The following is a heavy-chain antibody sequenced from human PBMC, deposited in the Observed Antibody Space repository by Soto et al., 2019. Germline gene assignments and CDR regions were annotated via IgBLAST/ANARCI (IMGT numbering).Heavy chain of an antibody. J-gene: IGHJ6*03. CDR1: GGTFSSYT. CDR2: IIPILGIA. V-gene: IGHV1-69*02. CDR3: ARAPKRGTSSNYYYYYYMDV. D-gene: IGHD2-2*01. Sequence: QVQLVQSGAEVKKPGSSVKVSCKASGGTFSSYTISWVRQAPGQGLEWMGRIIPILGIANYAQKFQGRVTITADKSTSTASMELSSLRSEDTAVYYCARAPKRGTSSNYYYYYYMDVWGKGTTVTVSS.